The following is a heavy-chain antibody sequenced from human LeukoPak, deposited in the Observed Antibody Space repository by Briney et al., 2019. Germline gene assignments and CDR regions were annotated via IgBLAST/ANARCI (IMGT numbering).Heavy chain of an antibody. Sequence: GASVKVSCKASGYTFTGYYMHWVRQAPGQGLEWMGWINPNSGNTDYAQKFQGRVTMTRDTSITTAYMELSRLRSDDTAVYYCATASRGYNWFDPWGQGTLVTVSS. V-gene: IGHV1-2*02. D-gene: IGHD1-26*01. CDR3: ATASRGYNWFDP. CDR2: INPNSGNT. J-gene: IGHJ5*02. CDR1: GYTFTGYY.